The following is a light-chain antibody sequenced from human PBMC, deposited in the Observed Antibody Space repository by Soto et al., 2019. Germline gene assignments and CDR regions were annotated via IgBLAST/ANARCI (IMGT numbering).Light chain of an antibody. J-gene: IGKJ2*02. CDR2: DAS. CDR3: QQYNSYPGT. V-gene: IGKV1-5*01. CDR1: QSISSW. Sequence: DIQMTQSPSTLSASVGDRVTITCRASQSISSWLAWYQQKPGKAPKLLIYDASSLESGVPSRFRCSRSGKEFTLTISSLQPDDFATYYCQQYNSYPGTFGQGTTLEIK.